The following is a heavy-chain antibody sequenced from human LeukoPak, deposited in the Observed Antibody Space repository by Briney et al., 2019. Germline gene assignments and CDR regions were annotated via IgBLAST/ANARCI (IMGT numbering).Heavy chain of an antibody. Sequence: PSETLSLTCTVSGGSISSGGYSWSWIRQHPGKGLEWIGYIYYSGSTYYNPSLKSRVTISVDTSKNQFSLKLSFVTGAGTAVYYCAKVKRGKQQLVFDYWGQGTLVTVSS. V-gene: IGHV4-31*03. CDR2: IYYSGST. CDR1: GGSISSGGYS. J-gene: IGHJ4*02. D-gene: IGHD6-13*01. CDR3: AKVKRGKQQLVFDY.